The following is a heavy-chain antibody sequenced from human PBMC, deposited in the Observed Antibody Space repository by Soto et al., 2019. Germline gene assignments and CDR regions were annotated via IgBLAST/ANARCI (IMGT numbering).Heavy chain of an antibody. CDR2: INRSGST. CDR1: GGSFSGYY. CDR3: ARASNYRGTSYGPDY. Sequence: QVQLQQWGAGLLKPSETLSLICAVYGGSFSGYYWTWIRQPPGKGLEWIGEINRSGSTNYNPSLKVRVTISVDASKNQSSLKLSSVTAADTAVYYCARASNYRGTSYGPDYWGQGGLVIVSS. D-gene: IGHD5-18*01. J-gene: IGHJ4*02. V-gene: IGHV4-34*01.